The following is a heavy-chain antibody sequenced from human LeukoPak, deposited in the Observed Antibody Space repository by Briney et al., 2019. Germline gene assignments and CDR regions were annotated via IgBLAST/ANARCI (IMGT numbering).Heavy chain of an antibody. CDR1: GFTFSSYV. Sequence: GGSLRLSCAASGFTFSSYVMSWVRQAPGKGLEWVPTISGSGGSTYYTDSVKGRLTISRDNSKNTLYLQMNSLRAEDTAVYYGAKEVGYFDYWGQGTLVTVSS. CDR2: ISGSGGST. J-gene: IGHJ4*02. V-gene: IGHV3-23*01. CDR3: AKEVGYFDY. D-gene: IGHD1-26*01.